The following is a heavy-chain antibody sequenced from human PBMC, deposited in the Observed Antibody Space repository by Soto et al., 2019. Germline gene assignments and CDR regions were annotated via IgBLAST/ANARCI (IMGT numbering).Heavy chain of an antibody. V-gene: IGHV4-34*02. D-gene: IGHD3-10*01. CDR1: GGSFSGYH. J-gene: IGHJ3*02. Sequence: QVQLQQWGAGLLKPSETLSLTCGVYGGSFSGYHWSWIRQTPGKGLERMGQINHTGHVNYNPSLKSRVTISVDTSKKQLSLRLSSVTAADTAVYYCERPLMWFDQTGAFDTWGQGTTVTVSS. CDR3: ERPLMWFDQTGAFDT. CDR2: INHTGHV.